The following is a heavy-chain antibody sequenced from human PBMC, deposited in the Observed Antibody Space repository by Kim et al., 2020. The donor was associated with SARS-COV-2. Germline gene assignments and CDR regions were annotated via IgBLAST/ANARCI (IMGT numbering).Heavy chain of an antibody. D-gene: IGHD3-10*01. V-gene: IGHV1-69*01. Sequence: AQKCQGRVTMTADESTSTAYMALSSLRSEDTAVYYCASDKRGYYYYGMDVWGQGTTVTVSS. CDR3: ASDKRGYYYYGMDV. J-gene: IGHJ6*02.